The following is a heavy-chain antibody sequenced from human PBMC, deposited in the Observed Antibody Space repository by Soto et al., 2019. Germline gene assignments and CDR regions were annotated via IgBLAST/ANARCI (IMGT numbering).Heavy chain of an antibody. V-gene: IGHV3-23*01. D-gene: IGHD6-13*01. J-gene: IGHJ2*01. CDR3: AKDLRGPEAGTWYFDL. CDR2: IIASGVTT. Sequence: EVQLLESGGGLVQPGGSLRLACAASGLTFSRYTMGWVRQAPWKGLEWVSAIIASGVTTYYADSVKGRFTISRDNSKNTLYLQMNSLRAEDTAVYYCAKDLRGPEAGTWYFDLWGRGTLVTVSS. CDR1: GLTFSRYT.